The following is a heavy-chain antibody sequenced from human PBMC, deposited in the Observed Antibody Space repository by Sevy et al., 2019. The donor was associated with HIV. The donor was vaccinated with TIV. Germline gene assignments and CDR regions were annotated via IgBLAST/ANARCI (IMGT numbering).Heavy chain of an antibody. J-gene: IGHJ3*02. CDR2: ISGSGGST. Sequence: GGSLRLSCAASGFTFSSYAMSWVRQAPGKGLEWVSAISGSGGSTYYADSVKGRFTISRDNSKNTLYLQMNSLRAEDTDVYYCAKEYYGSGSYYHDAFDIWGQGTMVTVSS. CDR1: GFTFSSYA. V-gene: IGHV3-23*01. D-gene: IGHD3-10*01. CDR3: AKEYYGSGSYYHDAFDI.